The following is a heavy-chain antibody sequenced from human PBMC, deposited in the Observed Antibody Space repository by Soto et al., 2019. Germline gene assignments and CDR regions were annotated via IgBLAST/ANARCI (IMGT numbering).Heavy chain of an antibody. V-gene: IGHV3-30-3*01. D-gene: IGHD6-6*01. J-gene: IGHJ6*02. Sequence: RRLSCAASGFTFSSYAMHWVRQAPGKGLEWVAVISYDGSNKYYADSVKGRFTISRDNSKNTLYLQMNSLRAEDTAVYYCARGEYSSSFYYYGMDVWGQGTTVTVPS. CDR1: GFTFSSYA. CDR2: ISYDGSNK. CDR3: ARGEYSSSFYYYGMDV.